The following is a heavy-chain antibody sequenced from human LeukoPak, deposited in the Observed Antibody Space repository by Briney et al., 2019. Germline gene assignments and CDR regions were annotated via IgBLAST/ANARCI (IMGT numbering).Heavy chain of an antibody. CDR1: GFTFSNYA. Sequence: GGSLRLSCAASGFTFSNYAMSWVRQAPGKGLEWVSAITGSGGSTYYADSVKGRFAISRDNSKNTLYLQMNSLRAEDTAVYYCARGPAGYNWGQGTLVTFSS. CDR2: ITGSGGST. V-gene: IGHV3-23*01. D-gene: IGHD1-1*01. CDR3: ARGPAGYN. J-gene: IGHJ4*02.